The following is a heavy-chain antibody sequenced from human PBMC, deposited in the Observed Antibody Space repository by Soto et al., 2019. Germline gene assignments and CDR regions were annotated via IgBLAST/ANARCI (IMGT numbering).Heavy chain of an antibody. V-gene: IGHV4-59*08. CDR3: ARHGERTIRSLNWFEP. D-gene: IGHD4-17*01. CDR2: IFNSGTT. Sequence: SETLSLTCPVSGVSIRNYYSRWIRRPPGRGLEWTGHIFNSGTTNYPPALKSRVTISVHKSKRQSSLTLSSVTPADTAMYYCARHGERTIRSLNWFEPWRKGTLVTVSS. J-gene: IGHJ5*02. CDR1: GVSIRNYY.